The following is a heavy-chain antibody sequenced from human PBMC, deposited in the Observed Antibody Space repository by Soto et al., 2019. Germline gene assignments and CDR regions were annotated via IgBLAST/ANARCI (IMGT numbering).Heavy chain of an antibody. CDR1: GGSISSYY. D-gene: IGHD3-9*01. Sequence: QVQLQESGPGLVKPSETLSLTCTVSGGSISSYYWSWIRQPPGKGLEWIGYIYYSGSTNYNPSLKSRVTISLDPSKNQFSLKLSSVTAADTAVYCCARALILTGYYIHDAFDIWGQGTMVTVSS. CDR3: ARALILTGYYIHDAFDI. J-gene: IGHJ3*02. V-gene: IGHV4-59*01. CDR2: IYYSGST.